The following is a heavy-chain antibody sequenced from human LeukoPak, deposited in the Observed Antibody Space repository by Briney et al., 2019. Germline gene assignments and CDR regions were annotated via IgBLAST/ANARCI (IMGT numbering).Heavy chain of an antibody. CDR1: GGSISSGGYY. D-gene: IGHD6-13*01. Sequence: SQTLSLTCTVSGGSISSGGYYWSWIRQHPGKGLEWIGYIYYSGSTYYNPSLKSRVTTSVDTSKNQFSLKLSSVTTAETAVYSCARSSSWYYNWFDPWGQGPLVTVSS. CDR3: ARSSSWYYNWFDP. J-gene: IGHJ5*02. V-gene: IGHV4-31*03. CDR2: IYYSGST.